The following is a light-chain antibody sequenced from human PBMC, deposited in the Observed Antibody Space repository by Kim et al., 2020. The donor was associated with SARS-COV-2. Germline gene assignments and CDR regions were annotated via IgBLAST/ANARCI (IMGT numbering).Light chain of an antibody. J-gene: IGKJ2*01. Sequence: SESVGDKVTITCRASQGTTNSFAWYQQKPGEAPKLLIFEASILQTGVPSRFTGSGSGTEFTLTISSLQPEDFATYFCQQLNSDPLTFGGGTKLEI. CDR2: EAS. CDR1: QGTTNS. V-gene: IGKV1-9*01. CDR3: QQLNSDPLT.